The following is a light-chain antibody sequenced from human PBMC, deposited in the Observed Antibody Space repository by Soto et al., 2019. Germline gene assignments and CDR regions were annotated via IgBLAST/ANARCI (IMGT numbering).Light chain of an antibody. CDR3: SSCTPGRTVL. J-gene: IGLJ2*01. CDR2: DVT. Sequence: QSALTQPASVSGSPGQSITISCTGTNRDVGAYNFVSWYQQHPGKAPKLMIYDVTNRPSGVSDRFSGSKSGNTASLTISGLQTDDEADYYCSSCTPGRTVLFGGGTKLTVL. V-gene: IGLV2-14*03. CDR1: NRDVGAYNF.